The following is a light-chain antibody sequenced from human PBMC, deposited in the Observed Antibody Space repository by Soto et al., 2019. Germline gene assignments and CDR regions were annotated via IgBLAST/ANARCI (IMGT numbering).Light chain of an antibody. J-gene: IGKJ1*01. CDR1: QSISNY. V-gene: IGKV1-39*01. CDR2: AAS. CDR3: QQSFSPLWT. Sequence: DIQMTQSPSSLSASVGERVTITCRASQSISNYLNWYQQKPGKAPKLLIYAASSMQSGVPSRFSGSGSETDFTLTISSLQPDDSATYYGQQSFSPLWTFGQGTKVEV.